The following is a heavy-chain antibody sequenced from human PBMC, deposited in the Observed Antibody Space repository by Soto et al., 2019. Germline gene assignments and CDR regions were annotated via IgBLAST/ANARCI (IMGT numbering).Heavy chain of an antibody. CDR1: GFTFNIST. CDR3: AKDAAMVSSTFNYFDF. Sequence: XGSLRLSFSASGFTFNISTMTWVRQAPGKGLDWVSTTGFTGRTTYYADSVKGRFTVSRDNSKNTVYLQMESLTVEDTAVYFCAKDAAMVSSTFNYFDFWGQGALVTVSS. V-gene: IGHV3-23*01. J-gene: IGHJ4*02. D-gene: IGHD6-13*01. CDR2: TGFTGRTT.